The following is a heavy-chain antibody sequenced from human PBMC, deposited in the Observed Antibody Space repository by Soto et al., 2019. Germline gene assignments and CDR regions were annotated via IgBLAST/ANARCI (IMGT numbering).Heavy chain of an antibody. D-gene: IGHD1-26*01. CDR1: GYTFTGHY. V-gene: IGHV1-2*02. CDR3: GRGRSGQLVVFY. Sequence: WASVKVSCKASGYTFTGHYIHWVRQAPEQGPEWMGEIGPESGATRYAQKFQGRVTMSRDTSITTVYMELNNLSPDDTAVYYCGRGRSGQLVVFYWGQGTPVTVSS. J-gene: IGHJ4*02. CDR2: IGPESGAT.